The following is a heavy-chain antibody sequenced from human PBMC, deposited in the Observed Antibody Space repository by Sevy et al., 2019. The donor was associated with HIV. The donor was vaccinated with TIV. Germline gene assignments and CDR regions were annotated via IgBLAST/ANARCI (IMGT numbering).Heavy chain of an antibody. J-gene: IGHJ5*02. CDR2: ISYDGSNK. CDR1: GFTFSSYA. CDR3: ARELTSSRITMIVVGRGFDP. Sequence: GGSLRLSCAASGFTFSSYAMHWVRQAPGKGLEWVAVISYDGSNKYYADSVKGRFTISRDNSKNTLYLQMNSLRAEDTAVYYSARELTSSRITMIVVGRGFDPWGQGTLVTVSS. V-gene: IGHV3-30*04. D-gene: IGHD3-22*01.